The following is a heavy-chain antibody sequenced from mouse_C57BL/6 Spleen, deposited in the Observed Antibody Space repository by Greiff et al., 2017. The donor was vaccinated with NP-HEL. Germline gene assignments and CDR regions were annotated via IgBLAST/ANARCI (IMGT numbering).Heavy chain of an antibody. D-gene: IGHD2-5*01. J-gene: IGHJ1*03. CDR1: GYSITSGYY. Sequence: EVKLMESGPGLVKPSQSLSLTCSVTGYSITSGYYWNWIRQSPGNKLEWMGYISYDGSNNYNPSLKNRISITRDTSKNQFFLKLNAVTTEDTATYYCAREGDSNYDWYFDVWGTGATVTVSS. V-gene: IGHV3-6*01. CDR2: ISYDGSN. CDR3: AREGDSNYDWYFDV.